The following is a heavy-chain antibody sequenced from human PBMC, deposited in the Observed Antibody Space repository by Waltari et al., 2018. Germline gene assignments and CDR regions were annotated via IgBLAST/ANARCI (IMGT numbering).Heavy chain of an antibody. CDR1: GVTFSNYD. V-gene: IGHV3-30*02. Sequence: QVQLLESGGGVVQPGGSLRLSCAASGVTFSNYDMHWVRQAPGKGLEGVAFVRYDGGNSYNIDSVKGRFTVSRDNSKNTLYVQMNSLRPEDTAIYYCARGGMGYYYSDYWGQGTLVLVSS. D-gene: IGHD1-1*01. CDR2: VRYDGGNS. J-gene: IGHJ4*02. CDR3: ARGGMGYYYSDY.